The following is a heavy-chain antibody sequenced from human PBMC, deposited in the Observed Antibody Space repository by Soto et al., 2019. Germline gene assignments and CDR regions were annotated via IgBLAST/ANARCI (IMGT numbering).Heavy chain of an antibody. CDR2: IYYSGST. J-gene: IGHJ2*01. Sequence: QVQLQESRPGLVKSSETMSLTCTVSGGSISSYYWSWIRQPAGQELEWIWYIYYSGSTNYNPSLKRRVTISVDTSKNQFSLQLSSVTAADTAVYFCARDVNTWYFDLWCRGTRVTVSS. CDR3: ARDVNTWYFDL. V-gene: IGHV4-59*01. CDR1: GGSISSYY.